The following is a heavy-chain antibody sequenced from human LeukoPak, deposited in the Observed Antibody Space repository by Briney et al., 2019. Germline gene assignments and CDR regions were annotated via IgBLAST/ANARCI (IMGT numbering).Heavy chain of an antibody. J-gene: IGHJ4*02. CDR2: IHLGGRT. CDR1: GASISSNNW. D-gene: IGHD5-12*01. V-gene: IGHV4-4*02. CDR3: GRIGFSGYGTVDY. Sequence: SETLSLTCAGPGASISSNNWWSWVRQPPGKGLEWIGEIHLGGRTNYSPSLKSRVTISLDKSNNQFSLELTSVTAADTAVYYCGRIGFSGYGTVDYWGQGTLVTVSS.